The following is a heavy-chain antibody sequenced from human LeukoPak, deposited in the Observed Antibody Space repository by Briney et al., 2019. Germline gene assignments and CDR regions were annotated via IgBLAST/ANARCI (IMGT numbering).Heavy chain of an antibody. V-gene: IGHV1-18*01. CDR1: GYTFTSYG. CDR3: ARGRLSRWYYYGSGSYWFDP. D-gene: IGHD3-10*01. J-gene: IGHJ5*02. CDR2: ISAYNGNT. Sequence: ASVKVSCKASGYTFTSYGVSWVRQAPGQGLEWMGWISAYNGNTNYAQKLQGRVTMTTDTSTSTAYMELRSLRSDDTAVYYCARGRLSRWYYYGSGSYWFDPWGQGTLVTVSS.